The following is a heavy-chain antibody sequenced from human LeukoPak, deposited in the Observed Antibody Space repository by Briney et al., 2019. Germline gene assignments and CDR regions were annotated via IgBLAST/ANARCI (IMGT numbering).Heavy chain of an antibody. V-gene: IGHV5-51*01. Sequence: GESLKISCKGSGSRFTSYWIGWVRQLPGKGLEWMGIIYPGDSDTRYSPSFQGQVTISADKSISTAYLQWSSLKASDTAMYYCARYVVVAATTRGGRYHYYYYGMDVWGQGTTVTVSS. CDR2: IYPGDSDT. D-gene: IGHD2-15*01. CDR1: GSRFTSYW. CDR3: ARYVVVAATTRGGRYHYYYYGMDV. J-gene: IGHJ6*02.